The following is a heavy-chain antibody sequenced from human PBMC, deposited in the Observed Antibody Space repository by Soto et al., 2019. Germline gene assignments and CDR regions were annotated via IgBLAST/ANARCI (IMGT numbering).Heavy chain of an antibody. V-gene: IGHV3-15*01. Sequence: GESLKISCAASGFTFSNAWMSWVRQAPGKGLEWVGRIKSKTDGGTTDYAAPVKDRFTISRDDSKNTLDLQMNSLKTEDTAVYYCTTGQGGDYGFDYWGQGTLVTVSS. CDR1: GFTFSNAW. J-gene: IGHJ4*02. CDR3: TTGQGGDYGFDY. CDR2: IKSKTDGGTT. D-gene: IGHD4-17*01.